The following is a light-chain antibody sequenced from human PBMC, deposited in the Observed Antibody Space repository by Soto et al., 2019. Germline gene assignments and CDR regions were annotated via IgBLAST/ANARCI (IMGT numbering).Light chain of an antibody. CDR3: QSYDSSLSGWV. CDR2: GNS. V-gene: IGLV1-40*01. CDR1: SSNIGAGHD. Sequence: QSVLTQPPSLSGAQGQRVTISCTGPSSNIGAGHDVHWYQQLPGTAPKLLIYGNSNRPSGVPDRFSGSKSGTSASLAITGLQAEDEADYYCQSYDSSLSGWVFGGGTKLTVL. J-gene: IGLJ3*02.